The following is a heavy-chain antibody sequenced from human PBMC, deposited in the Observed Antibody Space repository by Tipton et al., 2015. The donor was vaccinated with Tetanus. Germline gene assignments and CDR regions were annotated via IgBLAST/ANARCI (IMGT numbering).Heavy chain of an antibody. Sequence: TLSLTCTVSGGSMRTSHSWGWLRQPPGKGLEWIGSIHYTGTTLYSPSLESRVTMSVDTSKNQFSPKVRSVTAADTAVYYCSRQGDLLDRDSWGQGTLVTVSS. D-gene: IGHD1-26*01. CDR2: IHYTGTT. CDR3: SRQGDLLDRDS. V-gene: IGHV4-39*01. J-gene: IGHJ4*02. CDR1: GGSMRTSHS.